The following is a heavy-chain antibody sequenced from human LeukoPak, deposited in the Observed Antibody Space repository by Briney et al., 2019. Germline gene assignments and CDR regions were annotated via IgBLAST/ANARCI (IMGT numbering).Heavy chain of an antibody. CDR3: VTDLVIKGYFDY. V-gene: IGHV3-15*01. D-gene: IGHD2-21*01. Sequence: GGSLRLSCEGSALIFSGHWMNWVRQTPGKGLEWVGRIRRKTDGETTDHAAPVKGRFTISRDDSKNTLYLQMNSLKTEDTAVYYCVTDLVIKGYFDYWGQGALVTVSS. CDR1: ALIFSGHW. J-gene: IGHJ4*02. CDR2: IRRKTDGETT.